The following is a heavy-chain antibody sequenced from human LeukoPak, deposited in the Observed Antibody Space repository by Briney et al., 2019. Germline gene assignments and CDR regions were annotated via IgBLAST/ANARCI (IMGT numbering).Heavy chain of an antibody. Sequence: GSLRLSCAASGFTFSSYAMSWVRQAPGKGLEWVSAISGSGGSTYYADSVKGRFTISRDNSKNTLYLQMNSLRVEDTAVYYCAKDGVQVGYCSGGSCYSISYWGQGTLVTVSS. CDR3: AKDGVQVGYCSGGSCYSISY. J-gene: IGHJ4*02. CDR2: ISGSGGST. CDR1: GFTFSSYA. D-gene: IGHD2-15*01. V-gene: IGHV3-23*01.